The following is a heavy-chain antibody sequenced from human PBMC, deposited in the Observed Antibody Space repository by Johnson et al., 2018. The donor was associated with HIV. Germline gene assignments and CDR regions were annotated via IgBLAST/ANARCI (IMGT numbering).Heavy chain of an antibody. Sequence: QLVESGGGLVQPGGSLRLSCAASGFTFSSYWMSWVRQAPGKGLEWVANIKLDGSEKYYVDSVRGRFTISRDNAKNSLYLQMNSLRAEDTAVYYCARDGGYNLWSGWPPGAFDFWGQGTMVTVSS. D-gene: IGHD3-3*01. CDR2: IKLDGSEK. CDR1: GFTFSSYW. V-gene: IGHV3-7*01. CDR3: ARDGGYNLWSGWPPGAFDF. J-gene: IGHJ3*01.